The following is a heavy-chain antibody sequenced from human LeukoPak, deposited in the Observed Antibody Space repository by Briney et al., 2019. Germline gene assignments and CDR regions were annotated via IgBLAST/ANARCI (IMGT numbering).Heavy chain of an antibody. CDR2: INPNSGGT. Sequence: ASVKVSCKASGYTFTGYYMHWVRQAPGQGLEWMGWINPNSGGTNYAQKFQGRVTMTRDTSISTAYMELSRLRSDDTAVYYCAREECSGGSCLTYFGYWAREPWSPSPQ. V-gene: IGHV1-2*02. CDR3: AREECSGGSCLTYFGY. J-gene: IGHJ4*02. D-gene: IGHD2-15*01. CDR1: GYTFTGYY.